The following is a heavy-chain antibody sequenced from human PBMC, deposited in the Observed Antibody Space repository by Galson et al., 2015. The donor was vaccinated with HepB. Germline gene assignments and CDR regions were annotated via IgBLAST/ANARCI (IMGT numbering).Heavy chain of an antibody. V-gene: IGHV3-64D*06. D-gene: IGHD3-3*01. CDR1: GFTFSSYA. J-gene: IGHJ4*02. CDR3: VKGGPGPFGVVIGTADY. CDR2: ISSNGGST. Sequence: SLRLSCAASGFTFSSYAMHWVRQAPGKGLEYVSAISSNGGSTYYADSVKGRFTISRDNSKNTLYLQMSSLRAEDTAVYYCVKGGPGPFGVVIGTADYWGQGTLVTVSS.